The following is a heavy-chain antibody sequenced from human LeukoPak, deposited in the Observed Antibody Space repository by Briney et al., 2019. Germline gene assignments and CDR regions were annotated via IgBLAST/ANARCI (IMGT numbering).Heavy chain of an antibody. CDR3: VKGELLWFGELEVFDY. D-gene: IGHD3-10*01. V-gene: IGHV3-64D*06. Sequence: GGSVRLSCSASGFTFCSYAMHWLRQAPGKELKCFSAISSNGGSTYYADSVKGRFTISRDNSKNTLYLQMSSLRAEDTAVDYCVKGELLWFGELEVFDYWGQGTLVTVSS. CDR2: ISSNGGST. J-gene: IGHJ4*02. CDR1: GFTFCSYA.